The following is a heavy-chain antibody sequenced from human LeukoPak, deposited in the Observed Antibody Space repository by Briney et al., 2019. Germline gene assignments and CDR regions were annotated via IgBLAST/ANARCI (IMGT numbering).Heavy chain of an antibody. V-gene: IGHV4-31*03. Sequence: PSETLSLTCTVSGGSISSGDYYWIWNRQHPGKGLEWIVYIYYSGSPYYNPSLKSRVTISVDTNKIPFSLKLISATAAAASLCYCAKTAQYFYDSSGHWHAFDIWGQGTMVTVSS. CDR2: IYYSGSP. CDR1: GGSISSGDYY. CDR3: AKTAQYFYDSSGHWHAFDI. D-gene: IGHD3-22*01. J-gene: IGHJ3*02.